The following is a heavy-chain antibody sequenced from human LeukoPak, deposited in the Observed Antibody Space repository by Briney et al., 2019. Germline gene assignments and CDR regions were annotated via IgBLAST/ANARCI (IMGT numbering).Heavy chain of an antibody. Sequence: GASVKVSCTASGYTFTSYGISWVRQAPGQGLEWMGWISAYNGNTNYAQKLQGRVTMTTDTSTSTAYMELRSLRSDDTAVYYCASGSGSGYYQMRAFDIWGQGTMVTVSS. V-gene: IGHV1-18*04. CDR1: GYTFTSYG. CDR3: ASGSGSGYYQMRAFDI. D-gene: IGHD3-22*01. J-gene: IGHJ3*02. CDR2: ISAYNGNT.